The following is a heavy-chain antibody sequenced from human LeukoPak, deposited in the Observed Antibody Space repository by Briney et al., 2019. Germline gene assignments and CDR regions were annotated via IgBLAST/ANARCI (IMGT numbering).Heavy chain of an antibody. Sequence: SVKVSCKASGGTFSSYAISWVRQAPGQGLELMGGIIPIFGTANYAQKFQGRVAITADESTSTAYMELSSLRSEDTAVYYCARDFWSGYSFDYWGQGTLVTVSS. CDR2: IIPIFGTA. CDR1: GGTFSSYA. D-gene: IGHD3-3*01. J-gene: IGHJ4*02. V-gene: IGHV1-69*13. CDR3: ARDFWSGYSFDY.